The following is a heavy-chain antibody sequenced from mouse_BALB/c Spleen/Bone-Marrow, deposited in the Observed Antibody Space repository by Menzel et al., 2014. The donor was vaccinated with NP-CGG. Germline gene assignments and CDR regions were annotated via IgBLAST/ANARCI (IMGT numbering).Heavy chain of an antibody. CDR1: GYAFSSSW. V-gene: IGHV1-82*01. Sequence: VHLVESGPELVKPGASVKISCKASGYAFSSSWMNWLKQRPGQGLEWIGRIYPGDGDTNYNGKFKAKATLTADKSSSTAYMQLSSLTSVDSAVYFYARRDYGSSYGWFAYWGQGTLVTVSA. J-gene: IGHJ3*01. D-gene: IGHD1-1*01. CDR2: IYPGDGDT. CDR3: ARRDYGSSYGWFAY.